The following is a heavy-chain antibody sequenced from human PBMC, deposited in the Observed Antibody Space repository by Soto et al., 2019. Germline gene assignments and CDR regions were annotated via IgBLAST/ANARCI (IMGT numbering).Heavy chain of an antibody. V-gene: IGHV1-46*03. Sequence: ASVKVSCKASGYTFTSYYMHWVQQAPGQGLEWMGIINPSGGSTSYAQKFQGRVTMTRDTSTSTVYMELSSLRSEDTAVYYCARDTEVVCTNGVCSPHEYFKHWGQGPLVTVSS. D-gene: IGHD2-8*01. CDR2: INPSGGST. J-gene: IGHJ1*01. CDR1: GYTFTSYY. CDR3: ARDTEVVCTNGVCSPHEYFKH.